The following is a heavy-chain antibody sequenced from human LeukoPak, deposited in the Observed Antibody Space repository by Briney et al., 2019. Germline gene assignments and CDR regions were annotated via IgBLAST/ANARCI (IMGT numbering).Heavy chain of an antibody. J-gene: IGHJ4*02. CDR1: GFTFKNYV. CDR3: AKDLGWELPAEAY. V-gene: IGHV3-23*01. D-gene: IGHD1-26*01. CDR2: IYGSGVSI. Sequence: PGGSLRLSCVASGFTFKNYVMNWVRQAPGKGLEWLATIYGSGVSISYADSVKGRFTISGDNSNNTLYLQMNSLRAEDTAMYYCAKDLGWELPAEAYWGQGILVTVSS.